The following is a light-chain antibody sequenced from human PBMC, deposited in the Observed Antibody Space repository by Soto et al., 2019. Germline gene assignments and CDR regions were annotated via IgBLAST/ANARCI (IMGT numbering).Light chain of an antibody. V-gene: IGKV3-20*01. CDR3: QQYGSAPLT. CDR2: AAS. Sequence: DIVLTQSPGTLSLSPGERATLSCRASQSVAGSHLAWYQHQRGQAPRLLIYAASSRATGIPDRFSGTGSGTDFTLTISRLEPEDFALYYCQQYGSAPLTFGGGTKVEIK. CDR1: QSVAGSH. J-gene: IGKJ4*01.